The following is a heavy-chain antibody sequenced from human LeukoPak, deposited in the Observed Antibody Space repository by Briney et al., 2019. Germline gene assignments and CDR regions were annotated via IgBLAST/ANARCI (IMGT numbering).Heavy chain of an antibody. V-gene: IGHV3-23*01. J-gene: IGHJ4*02. CDR1: GFSFSIYA. CDR3: ARGGHDFNPFYW. CDR2: IKNGGNDP. Sequence: GGSLRLSCAASGFSFSIYAMGWVRQAPGKGLEWVSSIKNGGNDPFYADSAKGRFTISRDNSKNTLFLQLSSLRAEDSAVYYCARGGHDFNPFYWWGQGTLVTVSS. D-gene: IGHD2-21*02.